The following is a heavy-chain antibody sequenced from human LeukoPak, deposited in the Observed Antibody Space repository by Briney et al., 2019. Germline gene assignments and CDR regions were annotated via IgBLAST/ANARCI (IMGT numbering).Heavy chain of an antibody. V-gene: IGHV3-20*04. J-gene: IGHJ4*02. D-gene: IGHD4-17*01. CDR2: INWNGGRT. CDR1: GFTFSSYS. Sequence: PGESLRLSCAASGFTFSSYSMNWVRQAPGKGLEWVSGINWNGGRTGYADSVKGRFTISRDNAKNSLYLQMNSLRAEDTALYYCARDYDYGDYPGYWGQGTLVTVSS. CDR3: ARDYDYGDYPGY.